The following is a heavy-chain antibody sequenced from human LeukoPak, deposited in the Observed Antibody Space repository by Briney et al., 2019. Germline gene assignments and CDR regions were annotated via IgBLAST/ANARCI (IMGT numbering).Heavy chain of an antibody. CDR3: ARAGYCSGGSCHTGAFDI. CDR2: ISPYNDNA. V-gene: IGHV1-18*01. CDR1: GYTFTIYG. Sequence: ASVTVSFMSSGYTFTIYGITWVRQAPGQGLEWMGWISPYNDNANYAQKLQGRVTMTTDTSTSTAYMELRSLRSDDTAVYYCARAGYCSGGSCHTGAFDIWGQGTMVTGSS. D-gene: IGHD2-15*01. J-gene: IGHJ3*02.